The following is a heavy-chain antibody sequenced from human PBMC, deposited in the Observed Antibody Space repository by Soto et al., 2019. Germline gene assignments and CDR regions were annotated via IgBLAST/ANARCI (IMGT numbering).Heavy chain of an antibody. CDR2: IYPGDSDT. CDR1: GYSFTSYW. V-gene: IGHV5-51*01. CDR3: ARPLVDGSGSYYFDY. Sequence: PGESLKISCKGSGYSFTSYWIGWVCQMPGKGLEWMGIIYPGDSDTRYSPSFQGQVTISADKSISTAYLQWSSLKASDTAMYYCARPLVDGSGSYYFDYWGQGTLVTVSS. D-gene: IGHD3-10*01. J-gene: IGHJ4*02.